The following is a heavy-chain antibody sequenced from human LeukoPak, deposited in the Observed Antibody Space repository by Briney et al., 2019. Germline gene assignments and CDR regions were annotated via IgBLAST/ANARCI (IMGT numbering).Heavy chain of an antibody. V-gene: IGHV1-18*01. CDR1: GYTFTSYG. CDR3: ARFGGGYGDYGYYYYYMDV. CDR2: ISAYNGNT. Sequence: ASVKVSCKASGYTFTSYGISWVRQAPGQGLEWMGWISAYNGNTNYAQKLQGRVTMTTDTSTSTAYMELRSLRSDDTAVYYCARFGGGYGDYGYYYYYMDVWGKGTTVTVSS. D-gene: IGHD4-17*01. J-gene: IGHJ6*03.